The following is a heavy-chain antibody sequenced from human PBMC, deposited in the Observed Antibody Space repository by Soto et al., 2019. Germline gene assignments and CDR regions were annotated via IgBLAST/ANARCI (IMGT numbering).Heavy chain of an antibody. D-gene: IGHD3-10*01. CDR2: IKGDGSEK. Sequence: EVLLVESGGGLVQPGGSLTLSCAASRFTIGNYWMNWVRQAPGKGLEWVANIKGDGSEKYYVGSVEGRFTISRDNTKSSLDLQMNRLRVEDTAVYYCAAGFPPDFWGQGTLVTVSS. CDR3: AAGFPPDF. J-gene: IGHJ4*02. V-gene: IGHV3-7*01. CDR1: RFTIGNYW.